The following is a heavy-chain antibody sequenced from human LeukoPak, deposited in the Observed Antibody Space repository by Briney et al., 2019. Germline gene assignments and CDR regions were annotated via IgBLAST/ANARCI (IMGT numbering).Heavy chain of an antibody. CDR2: ISAYNGNT. Sequence: GASVKVSCKASGYTFTSYGISWVRQAPGQGLEWMGWISAYNGNTNYAQKLQGRVTMTTDTSTSTAYMELRSLRSDDTAVYYCARDGGGFRFQYYFDYWGQGTLVTVSS. D-gene: IGHD3-10*01. J-gene: IGHJ4*02. CDR1: GYTFTSYG. CDR3: ARDGGGFRFQYYFDY. V-gene: IGHV1-18*01.